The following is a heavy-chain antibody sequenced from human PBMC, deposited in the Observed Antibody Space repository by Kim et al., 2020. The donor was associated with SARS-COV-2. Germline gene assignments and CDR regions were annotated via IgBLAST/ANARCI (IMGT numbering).Heavy chain of an antibody. D-gene: IGHD3-3*01. CDR2: IHSNGGT. CDR3: ARRTNLEYLELLGQNWFHP. J-gene: IGHJ5*02. V-gene: IGHV4-39*01. CDR1: GGSIGGNNFY. Sequence: SETLSLTCTVSGGSIGGNNFYWAWVRQPPGKGLEWIASIHSNGGTSYSPSLKGRVTISMDTSKNQFFLKVDSMTAADTSVYYCARRTNLEYLELLGQNWFHPWGQGTPVVVSS.